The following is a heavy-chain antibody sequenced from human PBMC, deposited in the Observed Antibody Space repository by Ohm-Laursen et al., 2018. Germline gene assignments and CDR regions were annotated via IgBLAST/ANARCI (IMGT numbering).Heavy chain of an antibody. Sequence: GTLSLTCAVSGYSVGITNWWAWIRQPPGKGLEWIGYMYYSGITYYNPSLKSRVTMSIDTSKNQVSLKLSSVTAADTAVYYCAKNVVSKYSMINWGQGTLVTVSS. D-gene: IGHD3-22*01. CDR3: AKNVVSKYSMIN. V-gene: IGHV4-28*01. J-gene: IGHJ4*02. CDR2: MYYSGIT. CDR1: GYSVGITNW.